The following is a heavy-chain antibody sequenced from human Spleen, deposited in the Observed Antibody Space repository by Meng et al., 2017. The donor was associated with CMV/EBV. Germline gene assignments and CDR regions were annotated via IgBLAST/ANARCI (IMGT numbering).Heavy chain of an antibody. J-gene: IGHJ4*02. V-gene: IGHV4-39*01. CDR1: GGSISSGGYY. CDR3: ARLASSSWWGNFDY. CDR2: IYYSGST. Sequence: SETLSLTCTVSGGSISSGGYYWGWIRQPPGKGLEWIGSIYYSGSTYYNPSLKSRVTISVDTSKNQFSLKLSSVTAADTAVYYCARLASSSWWGNFDYWGQGTLVTVSS. D-gene: IGHD6-13*01.